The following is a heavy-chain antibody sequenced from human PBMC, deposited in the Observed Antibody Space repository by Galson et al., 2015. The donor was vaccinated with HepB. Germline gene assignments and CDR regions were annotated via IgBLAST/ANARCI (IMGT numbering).Heavy chain of an antibody. Sequence: SVKVSCKASGYTFTTYVLHWVRQPPGQRLEWMGWINPANGITIQSQKFQGRVTITRDTSASTAYMELSSLRSEDTAVYYCARGSEYSDYWGQGTLVTVSS. J-gene: IGHJ4*02. V-gene: IGHV1-3*01. CDR3: ARGSEYSDY. CDR1: GYTFTTYV. D-gene: IGHD2/OR15-2a*01. CDR2: INPANGIT.